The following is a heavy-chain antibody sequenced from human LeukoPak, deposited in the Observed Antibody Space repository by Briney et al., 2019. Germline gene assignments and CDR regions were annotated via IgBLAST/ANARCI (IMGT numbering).Heavy chain of an antibody. CDR3: ATDRGWRTSGYYLYYFEY. V-gene: IGHV3-7*01. J-gene: IGHJ4*02. D-gene: IGHD3-3*01. Sequence: PGGSLRLSCAASGFIFTNYFMSWVRQAPGKGLEWVASIKHDGSEKYYVDSMRGRFTISRDNTKNSLYLQMSSLRAEDTAVYYCATDRGWRTSGYYLYYFEYWGQGTLVTFSS. CDR2: IKHDGSEK. CDR1: GFIFTNYF.